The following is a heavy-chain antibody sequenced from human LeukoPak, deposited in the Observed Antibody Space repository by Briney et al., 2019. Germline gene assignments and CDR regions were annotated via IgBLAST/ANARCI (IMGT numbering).Heavy chain of an antibody. Sequence: GASVKVSCKASGYTFTSYYMHWVRQAPGQGLEWMGKINPSGGSTTYAQKFQGRVTMTRDMSTSTVYMELSSLRSEDTAVYYCARGLSYDSSGYYYDSKYYFDYWGQGTLVTVSS. D-gene: IGHD3-22*01. V-gene: IGHV1-46*01. CDR2: INPSGGST. J-gene: IGHJ4*02. CDR3: ARGLSYDSSGYYYDSKYYFDY. CDR1: GYTFTSYY.